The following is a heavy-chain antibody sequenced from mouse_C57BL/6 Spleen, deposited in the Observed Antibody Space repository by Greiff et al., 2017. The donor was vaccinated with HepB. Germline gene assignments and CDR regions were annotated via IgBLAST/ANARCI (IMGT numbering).Heavy chain of an antibody. D-gene: IGHD4-1*01. CDR1: GFSFNTYA. J-gene: IGHJ2*01. CDR3: VRQGPPSWVYFDY. V-gene: IGHV10-1*01. Sequence: DVMLVESGGGLVQPKGSLKLSCAASGFSFNTYAMNWVRQAPGKGLEWVARIRSKSNNYATYYADSVKDRFTISRDDSESMLYLQMNNLKTEDTAMYYSVRQGPPSWVYFDYWGQGTTLTVSS. CDR2: IRSKSNNYAT.